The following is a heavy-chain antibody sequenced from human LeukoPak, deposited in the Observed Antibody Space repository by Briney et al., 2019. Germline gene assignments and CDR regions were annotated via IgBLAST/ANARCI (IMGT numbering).Heavy chain of an antibody. CDR2: ISSSSSTI. D-gene: IGHD5-12*01. CDR3: ARSYGGYTDS. CDR1: GFTFSSYG. J-gene: IGHJ4*02. V-gene: IGHV3-48*02. Sequence: RGSLSLSCAASGFTFSSYGMNWVRQAPGKGLEWVSYISSSSSTIYYADSVKGRFTISRDNAKNSLYLQMNSLRDEDTAVYYCARSYGGYTDSWGQGTLVTVSS.